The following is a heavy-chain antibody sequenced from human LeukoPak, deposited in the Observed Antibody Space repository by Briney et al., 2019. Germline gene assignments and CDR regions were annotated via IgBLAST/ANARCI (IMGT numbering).Heavy chain of an antibody. CDR2: ISYDGSNK. J-gene: IGHJ4*02. D-gene: IGHD3-10*01. CDR3: ARSRGVRGVITYYFDY. Sequence: GGSLRLSCAASGFTFSNYMMHWVRQAPGKGLEWVAVISYDGSNKYYADSVKGRFTISRDNSKNTLYLQMNSLRAEDTAVYYCARSRGVRGVITYYFDYWGQGTLVTVSS. CDR1: GFTFSNYM. V-gene: IGHV3-30-3*01.